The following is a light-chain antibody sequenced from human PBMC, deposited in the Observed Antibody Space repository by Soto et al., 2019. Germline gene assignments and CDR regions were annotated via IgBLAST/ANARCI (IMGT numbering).Light chain of an antibody. CDR3: QQYNSYSGT. CDR1: QSISSW. V-gene: IGKV1-5*01. J-gene: IGKJ1*01. Sequence: IQMTHCPSTLSSSVGYRVTITCRASQSISSWLSWYQQKPGKAPKLMIYDASSLESGVPSRFSGSGSGQEFTITISSLQPDDFATYYCQQYNSYSGTFGQVTKVDIK. CDR2: DAS.